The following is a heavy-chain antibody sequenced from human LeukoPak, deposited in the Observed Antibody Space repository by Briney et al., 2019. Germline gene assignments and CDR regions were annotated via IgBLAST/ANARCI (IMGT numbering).Heavy chain of an antibody. D-gene: IGHD4-17*01. CDR1: GFTFSSYW. J-gene: IGHJ6*03. CDR3: AREYGHYYYYYMDV. V-gene: IGHV3-7*01. Sequence: GGSLGLSCAASGFTFSSYWMSWVRQAPGKGLEWVANIKQDGSEKYYVDSVKGRFTISRDNAKNSLYLQMNSLRAEDTAVYYCAREYGHYYYYYMDVWGKGTTVTVSS. CDR2: IKQDGSEK.